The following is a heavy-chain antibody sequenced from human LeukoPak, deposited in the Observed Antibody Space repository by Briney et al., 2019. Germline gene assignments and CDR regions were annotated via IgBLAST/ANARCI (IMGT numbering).Heavy chain of an antibody. V-gene: IGHV3-48*03. CDR3: ARKLPGTVYFDC. CDR2: ISGSDGTI. CDR1: GFTFSSYE. Sequence: PEGSLRLSRVASGFTFSSYEMNWVRQAPGKGLEWISFISGSDGTIYYADSVKGRFTISRDNPKNSLFLQMNSLRVEDTAVYFCARKLPGTVYFDCWGQGTLVAVSS. D-gene: IGHD1-1*01. J-gene: IGHJ4*02.